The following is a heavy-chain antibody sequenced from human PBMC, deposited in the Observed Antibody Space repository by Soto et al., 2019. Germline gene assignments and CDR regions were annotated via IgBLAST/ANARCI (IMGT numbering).Heavy chain of an antibody. CDR3: ARDQQMGRLDP. Sequence: SETLSLTCTVSGGSISSYYWSWIRQSPGKGLEWIGYVYCSGTTKYNPSLKSRALISVDTSKNQFSLKLNSVTAADTAVYYCARDQQMGRLDPWGQGTLVTVSS. V-gene: IGHV4-59*01. CDR1: GGSISSYY. J-gene: IGHJ5*02. CDR2: VYCSGTT. D-gene: IGHD3-10*01.